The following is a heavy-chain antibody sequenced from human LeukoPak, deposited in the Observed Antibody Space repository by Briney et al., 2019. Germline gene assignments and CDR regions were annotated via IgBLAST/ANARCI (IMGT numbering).Heavy chain of an antibody. Sequence: PGGSLRLSCAASGFTFDEYGMSWVRQAPGKGLEWVSAISDSGGSTYYADSVKGRFTISRDNFKNTLYLQMSSLRAEDTAVYYCAKLAHNYDTKVDYWGQGTLVTVSS. J-gene: IGHJ4*02. D-gene: IGHD3-22*01. V-gene: IGHV3-23*01. CDR3: AKLAHNYDTKVDY. CDR2: ISDSGGST. CDR1: GFTFDEYG.